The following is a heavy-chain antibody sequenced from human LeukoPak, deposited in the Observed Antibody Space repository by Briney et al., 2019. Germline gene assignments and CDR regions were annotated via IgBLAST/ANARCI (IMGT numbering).Heavy chain of an antibody. CDR3: AKKYDILTGPSDY. D-gene: IGHD3-9*01. J-gene: IGHJ4*02. Sequence: GGSLRLSCAASGFTFSSYAMTWVRQAPGKGLEWVSAISGSGDSTYYADSVKGLFTISRDNSKNTLYLQMNRLRAEDTAVYYCAKKYDILTGPSDYWGQGTLVTVSS. V-gene: IGHV3-23*01. CDR1: GFTFSSYA. CDR2: ISGSGDST.